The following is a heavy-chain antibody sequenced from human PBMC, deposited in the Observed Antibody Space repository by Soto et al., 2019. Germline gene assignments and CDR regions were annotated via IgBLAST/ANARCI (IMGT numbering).Heavy chain of an antibody. CDR1: GFTVSSNY. V-gene: IGHV3-66*01. J-gene: IGHJ2*01. CDR3: ARDSPMIHPRYFDL. D-gene: IGHD3-22*01. Sequence: EVQLVESGGGLVQPGGSLRLSCAASGFTVSSNYMSWVRQAPGKGLEWVSVIYSGGSTYYADSVKSRFTISRDNSKNTLYLQMNSLRSEDTAVYYCARDSPMIHPRYFDLWGRVTLVTVSS. CDR2: IYSGGST.